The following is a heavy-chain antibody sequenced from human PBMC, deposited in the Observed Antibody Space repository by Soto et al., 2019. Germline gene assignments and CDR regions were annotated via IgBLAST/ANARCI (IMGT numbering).Heavy chain of an antibody. CDR1: GYTFTSYA. Sequence: GPSVKVSCKASGYTFTSYAMHWVRQAPGQRLEWMGWINAGNGNTKYSQKFQGRVTITRDASASTAYMELSSLRSEDTAVYYCAGPITTDAFDIWGQGTMVTVSS. CDR3: AGPITTDAFDI. J-gene: IGHJ3*02. V-gene: IGHV1-3*01. D-gene: IGHD3-22*01. CDR2: INAGNGNT.